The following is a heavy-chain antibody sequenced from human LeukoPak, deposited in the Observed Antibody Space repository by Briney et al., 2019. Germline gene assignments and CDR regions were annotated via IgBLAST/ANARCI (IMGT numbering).Heavy chain of an antibody. CDR3: ARAGDRGPFDY. V-gene: IGHV4-34*01. CDR2: INHSGST. J-gene: IGHJ4*02. CDR1: GGSFSGYY. Sequence: SETLSLTCAVYGGSFSGYYWSWIRQPPGKGLEWIGEINHSGSTNYNPSLKSRVTISVDKSKNQFSLKLSSVTAADTAVYYCARAGDRGPFDYWGQGTLVTVSS. D-gene: IGHD4-17*01.